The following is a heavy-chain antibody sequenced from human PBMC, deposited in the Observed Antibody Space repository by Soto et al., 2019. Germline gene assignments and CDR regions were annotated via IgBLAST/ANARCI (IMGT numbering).Heavy chain of an antibody. CDR3: ARVSTTSGYYYEKAPFDY. V-gene: IGHV3-74*01. CDR1: GFTFSSYW. D-gene: IGHD3-22*01. CDR2: INSDGSST. Sequence: GGSLRLSCAASGFTFSSYWMHWVRQAPGKGLVWVSRINSDGSSTSYADSVKGRFTISRDNAKNTLYLQMNSLRAEDTAVYYCARVSTTSGYYYEKAPFDYWGQGTLVTVSS. J-gene: IGHJ4*02.